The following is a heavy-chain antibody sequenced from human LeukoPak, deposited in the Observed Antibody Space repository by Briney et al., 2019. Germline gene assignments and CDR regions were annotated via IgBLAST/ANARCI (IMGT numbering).Heavy chain of an antibody. V-gene: IGHV3-7*03. CDR3: ARDRRTLSHNYFDY. CDR2: IKQDGSEK. J-gene: IGHJ4*02. D-gene: IGHD2/OR15-2a*01. Sequence: GGSLRLSCAASGFTFSSYWMSWVRQAPGKGLEWVAHIKQDGSEKYYVDSVKGRFTISRDNAKNSLYLQMNSLRAEDTAVYYCARDRRTLSHNYFDYWGQGTLVTVSS. CDR1: GFTFSSYW.